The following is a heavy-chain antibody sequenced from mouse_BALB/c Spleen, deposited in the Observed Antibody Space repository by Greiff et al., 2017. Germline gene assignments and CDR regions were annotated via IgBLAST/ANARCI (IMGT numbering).Heavy chain of an antibody. Sequence: VQLKESGGGLVQPGGSRKLSCAASGFTFSSFGMHWVRQAPEKGLEWVAYISSGSSTIYYADTVKGRFTISRDNPKNTLFLLMTSLRSEDTAMYYCAREGRYDRYFDVWGAGTTVTVSS. J-gene: IGHJ1*01. V-gene: IGHV5-17*02. CDR1: GFTFSSFG. D-gene: IGHD2-14*01. CDR2: ISSGSSTI. CDR3: AREGRYDRYFDV.